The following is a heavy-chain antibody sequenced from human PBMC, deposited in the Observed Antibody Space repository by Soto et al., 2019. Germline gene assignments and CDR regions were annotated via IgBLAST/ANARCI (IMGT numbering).Heavy chain of an antibody. CDR1: GGSISYYY. CDR2: IYYSGST. D-gene: IGHD6-13*01. V-gene: IGHV4-39*01. Sequence: SETLSLTCTVSGGSISYYYWSWIRQPPGKGLEWIGTIYYSGSTYYNPSLKSRVTISVDTSKNQFSLKLSSVTAADTAVYYCARHWGRGAAGTCYNWGQGTLVTVSS. CDR3: ARHWGRGAAGTCYN. J-gene: IGHJ4*02.